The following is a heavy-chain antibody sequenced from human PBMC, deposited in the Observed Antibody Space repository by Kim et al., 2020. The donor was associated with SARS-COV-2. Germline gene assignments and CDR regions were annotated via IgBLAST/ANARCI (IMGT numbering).Heavy chain of an antibody. CDR3: ARDGTGASGYYYYYMDV. V-gene: IGHV3-21*01. CDR1: GFTFRTYS. CDR2: ISASSTYV. J-gene: IGHJ6*03. Sequence: GGSLRLSCAASGFTFRTYSMNWVRQAPGKGLEWVSSISASSTYVYYADSVKGRFTISRDNAKNSLYLQMNSLRAEDTAVYYCARDGTGASGYYYYYMDVWGKGTTVTVSS. D-gene: IGHD1-1*01.